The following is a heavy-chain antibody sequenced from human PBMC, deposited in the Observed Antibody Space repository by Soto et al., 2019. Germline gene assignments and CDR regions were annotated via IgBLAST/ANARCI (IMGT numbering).Heavy chain of an antibody. Sequence: PGGSLRLSCAASGFTFSSYSMNWVRQAPGKGLERVSSISSSSCYIYYADSVKGRFTISRDNAKNSLYLQMNSLRAEDTAVYYCAGVLRFLEWLGGGYYYGRDVWGQGTTVTVSS. V-gene: IGHV3-21*01. CDR3: AGVLRFLEWLGGGYYYGRDV. J-gene: IGHJ6*02. CDR2: ISSSSCYI. D-gene: IGHD3-3*01. CDR1: GFTFSSYS.